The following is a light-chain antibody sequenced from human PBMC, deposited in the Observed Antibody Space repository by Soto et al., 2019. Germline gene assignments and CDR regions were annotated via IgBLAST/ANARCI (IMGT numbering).Light chain of an antibody. J-gene: IGKJ1*01. CDR1: QNIGNN. CDR3: QQYGSSGT. CDR2: GAS. V-gene: IGKV3-15*01. Sequence: EMVVTQSPATLSVSPGERATLFCRASQNIGNNLAWYQQKPGQAPRLLIHGASTRATGVPARFNGSGSGTDFTLTISSLQSEDFAVYYCQQYGSSGTFGQGTKVDIK.